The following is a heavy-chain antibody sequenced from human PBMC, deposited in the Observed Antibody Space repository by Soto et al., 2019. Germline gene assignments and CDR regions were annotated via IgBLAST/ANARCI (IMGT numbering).Heavy chain of an antibody. CDR1: GGTFSSYT. Sequence: VASVKVSCKASGGTFSSYTISWVRHAPGQGLEWMGRIIPILGIANYAQKFQGRVTITADKSTSTAYMELSSLRSEDTAVYYCARETEGDPYYDILTGYYIPLPHFDDPWGQGTLVTVSS. J-gene: IGHJ5*02. D-gene: IGHD3-9*01. CDR2: IIPILGIA. V-gene: IGHV1-69*04. CDR3: ARETEGDPYYDILTGYYIPLPHFDDP.